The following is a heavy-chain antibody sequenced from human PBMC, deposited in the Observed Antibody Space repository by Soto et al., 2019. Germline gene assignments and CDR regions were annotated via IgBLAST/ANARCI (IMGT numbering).Heavy chain of an antibody. J-gene: IGHJ3*02. CDR1: GGSMNSHDYY. CDR3: ARGEVRGPFDI. V-gene: IGHV4-30-4*01. CDR2: IHNSGST. D-gene: IGHD3-10*01. Sequence: QQQLRESGPGLVKPSQTLSLTCTVSGGSMNSHDYYWSWIRQPPGKGLEWIGYIHNSGSTYYNPSLKSRLTISSDMSKNQFSLRLNSVTAADTALYFCARGEVRGPFDIWGQGTKVTVSS.